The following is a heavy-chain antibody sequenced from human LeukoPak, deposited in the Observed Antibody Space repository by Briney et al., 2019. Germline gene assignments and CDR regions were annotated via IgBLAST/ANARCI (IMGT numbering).Heavy chain of an antibody. CDR2: ISSSGSTI. V-gene: IGHV3-11*01. CDR1: GFTFSDYY. J-gene: IGHJ3*02. Sequence: GGSLRLSCAASGFTFSDYYMSWIRQAPGKGLEWVSYISSSGSTIYYADSVKGRFTISRDNAKNSLYLQMNSLRAEDTAVYYCSRVSTSGSYGRFDALHIWSQGTMVTVSS. CDR3: SRVSTSGSYGRFDALHI. D-gene: IGHD6-19*01.